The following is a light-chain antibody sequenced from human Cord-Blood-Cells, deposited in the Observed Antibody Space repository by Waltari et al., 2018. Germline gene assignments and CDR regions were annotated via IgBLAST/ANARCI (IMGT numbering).Light chain of an antibody. J-gene: IGLJ2*01. Sequence: SALPQPAPLSGSPGQSINISCTGTSSVVGCYNLVPWYQQHPGKAPKLMIYEGSKRPSGVSNRFSGSKSGNTASLTISGLQAEDEADYYCCSYAGSSTLVFGGGTKLTVL. CDR1: SSVVGCYNL. CDR2: EGS. CDR3: CSYAGSSTLV. V-gene: IGLV2-23*01.